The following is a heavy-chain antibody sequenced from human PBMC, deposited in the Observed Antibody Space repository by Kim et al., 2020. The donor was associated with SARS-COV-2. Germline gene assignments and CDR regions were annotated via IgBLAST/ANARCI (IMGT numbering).Heavy chain of an antibody. CDR1: GGSISSYY. V-gene: IGHV4-4*07. CDR2: IYISGST. CDR3: ARVRVAAPRYYYGMDV. J-gene: IGHJ6*02. Sequence: SETLSLTCTVSGGSISSYYWSWIRQPAGKGLEWIGRIYISGSTNYNPSLKSRVTMSVDTSKNQFSLKLSSVTAADTAVYYCARVRVAAPRYYYGMDVWGQGTTVTVSS. D-gene: IGHD6-19*01.